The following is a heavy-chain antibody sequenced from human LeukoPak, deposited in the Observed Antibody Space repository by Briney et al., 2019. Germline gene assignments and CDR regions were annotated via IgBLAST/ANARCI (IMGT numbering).Heavy chain of an antibody. V-gene: IGHV3-23*01. J-gene: IGHJ5*02. CDR2: ISGSGGST. Sequence: PGGSLRLSCAASGFTLSSYAMSCGRQAPGKGVEWVSAISGSGGSTYYAHSVKGRFTISRDNSKNTLYLQMNSPRAEDAAVYYCAKDPSGWYSNWFDPWGQGTLVTVSS. CDR1: GFTLSSYA. CDR3: AKDPSGWYSNWFDP. D-gene: IGHD6-19*01.